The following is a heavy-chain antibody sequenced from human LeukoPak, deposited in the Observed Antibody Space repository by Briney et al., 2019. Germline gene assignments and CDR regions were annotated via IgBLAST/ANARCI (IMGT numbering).Heavy chain of an antibody. Sequence: GGSLRLSCAASGFTFSSYAMSWVRQAPGKGREWVSAISGSGGSTCYADSVKGRFTISRDNSKNTLYLQMNSMRAEDRAVYYCAKDRSAYGSGSYYKGALCIQHWGQGTLVTVSS. CDR1: GFTFSSYA. J-gene: IGHJ1*01. V-gene: IGHV3-23*01. CDR3: AKDRSAYGSGSYYKGALCIQH. CDR2: ISGSGGST. D-gene: IGHD3-10*01.